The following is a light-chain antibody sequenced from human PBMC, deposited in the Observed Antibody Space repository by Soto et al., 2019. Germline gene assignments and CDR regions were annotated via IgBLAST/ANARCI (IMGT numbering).Light chain of an antibody. V-gene: IGKV3-11*01. CDR2: DAS. J-gene: IGKJ1*01. Sequence: EIVFTQSPATLSLSPGERANLSCRASQSVSSYLAWYQQKPGQAPRLLIYDASNRATGIPARFSGSGSGTEFTLTISSLEPEDFAVYYCQQRSNWPPWTFGQGTKVEIK. CDR3: QQRSNWPPWT. CDR1: QSVSSY.